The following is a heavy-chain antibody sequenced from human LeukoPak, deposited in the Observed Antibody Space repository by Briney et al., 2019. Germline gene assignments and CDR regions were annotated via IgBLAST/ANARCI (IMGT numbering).Heavy chain of an antibody. D-gene: IGHD1-26*01. CDR2: ISGSGGST. J-gene: IGHJ4*02. CDR3: AKGRGVGDY. CDR1: GFTFMSYW. V-gene: IGHV3-23*01. Sequence: GGSLRLSCAASGFTFMSYWMSWVRQAPGKGLEWVSGISGSGGSTYYADSVKGRFTISRDNSKNTLYLQMNSLRAEDTAVYYCAKGRGVGDYWGQGTLVTVSS.